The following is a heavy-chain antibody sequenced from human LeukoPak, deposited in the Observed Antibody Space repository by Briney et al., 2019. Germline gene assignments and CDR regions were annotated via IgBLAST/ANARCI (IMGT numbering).Heavy chain of an antibody. CDR1: RFTFSSYA. V-gene: IGHV3-30*14. CDR2: ISYDGSNT. J-gene: IGHJ4*02. D-gene: IGHD5-12*01. Sequence: AGGSLRLSCAASRFTFSSYAMLWVRQLPGKGLEWVAIISYDGSNTHYADSAKGRFTISRDNSKNTLYLQMNSLRAEDTAVYYCARGSSGYHNTGGQGTLVTVSS. CDR3: ARGSSGYHNT.